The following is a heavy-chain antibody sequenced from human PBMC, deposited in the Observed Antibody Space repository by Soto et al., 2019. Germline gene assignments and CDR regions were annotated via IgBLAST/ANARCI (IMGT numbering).Heavy chain of an antibody. CDR1: GFTVSSNY. D-gene: IGHD3-10*01. Sequence: GGSLRLSCAASGFTVSSNYMSWVRQAPGKGLEWVSVIHSGGSTYYADPVKGRFTISRDNSKNTLYLQMNSLRAEDTAVYYCARGGGYGSGSYYYFDYWGQGTLVTVSS. CDR2: IHSGGST. J-gene: IGHJ4*02. CDR3: ARGGGYGSGSYYYFDY. V-gene: IGHV3-66*01.